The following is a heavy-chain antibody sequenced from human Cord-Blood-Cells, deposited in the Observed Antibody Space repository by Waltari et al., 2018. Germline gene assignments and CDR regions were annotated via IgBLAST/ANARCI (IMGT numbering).Heavy chain of an antibody. V-gene: IGHV3-21*01. D-gene: IGHD6-13*01. Sequence: EVQLVESGGGLVKPGGSLRLSCAASGFTFSSYSMNWVRQAPGKGLEVVSSMSSSMRYIYYADSVNGRFTISRDNAKNSLYLQMNSLRAEDTAVYYCARGREAAAVDIFDYWGQGTLVTVSS. CDR2: MSSSMRYI. CDR3: ARGREAAAVDIFDY. J-gene: IGHJ4*02. CDR1: GFTFSSYS.